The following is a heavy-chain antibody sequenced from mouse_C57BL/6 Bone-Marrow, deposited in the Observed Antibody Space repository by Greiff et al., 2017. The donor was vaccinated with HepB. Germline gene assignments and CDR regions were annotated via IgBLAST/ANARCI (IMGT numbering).Heavy chain of an antibody. Sequence: QVQLQQSGAELARPGASVKLSCKASGYTFTSYGISWVKQRTGQGLEWIGEIYPRSGNTYYNEKFKGKATLTADKSSSTAYMELRSLTSEDSAVYFCARSWGNYPAWFAYWGQGTLVTVSA. CDR2: IYPRSGNT. CDR1: GYTFTSYG. J-gene: IGHJ3*01. CDR3: ARSWGNYPAWFAY. D-gene: IGHD2-1*01. V-gene: IGHV1-81*01.